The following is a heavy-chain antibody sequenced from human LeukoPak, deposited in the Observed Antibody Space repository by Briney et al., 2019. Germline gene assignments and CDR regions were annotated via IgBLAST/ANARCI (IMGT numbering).Heavy chain of an antibody. CDR3: ATRRSGSHPYY. Sequence: SETLPLTCTVSGASVSSSSYYWEWIRQPPGKGREWVGSIFYSGSTSYNPSLKSRVTMSVDTSKNQFSLRLSSVTATDTAVYYCATRRSGSHPYYWGQGTLVTVSS. V-gene: IGHV4-39*01. J-gene: IGHJ4*02. CDR1: GASVSSSSYY. D-gene: IGHD1-26*01. CDR2: IFYSGST.